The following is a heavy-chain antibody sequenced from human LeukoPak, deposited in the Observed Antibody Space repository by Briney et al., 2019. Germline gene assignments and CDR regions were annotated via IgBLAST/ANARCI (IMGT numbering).Heavy chain of an antibody. CDR1: GFTFRSYA. D-gene: IGHD3-10*01. Sequence: GGSLRLSCAASGFTFRSYAMSWVRQAPGKGLEWVSAISGSGGSTYYAYSVKGRFTISRDNSKNTLYLQMNSLRAEDTAVYYCAKDRLPMVRGVTTIFDYWGQGTLVTVSS. J-gene: IGHJ4*02. V-gene: IGHV3-23*01. CDR3: AKDRLPMVRGVTTIFDY. CDR2: ISGSGGST.